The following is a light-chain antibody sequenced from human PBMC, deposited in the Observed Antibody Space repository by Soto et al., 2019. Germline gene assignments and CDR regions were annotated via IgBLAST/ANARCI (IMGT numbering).Light chain of an antibody. CDR1: PGLVYSDGNTH. V-gene: IGKV2-28*01. CDR3: MQALQTQT. Sequence: DVVLTQSPLSLPVPLGRPASISRRSSPGLVYSDGNTHLSWYLQKPGQSPQLRIYLGSNRASGVPDRLSGSGSGTDFTLKISRVEAEDVGVYYCMQALQTQTFGQGTKVDIK. CDR2: LGS. J-gene: IGKJ1*01.